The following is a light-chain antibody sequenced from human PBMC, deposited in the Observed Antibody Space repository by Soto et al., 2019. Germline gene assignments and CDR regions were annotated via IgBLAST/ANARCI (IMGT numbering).Light chain of an antibody. Sequence: EVVMTQSPATLSVSPGERATLSCRASQTINSNLAWYQQKPGQAPRLLIHGATTRATGIPGRFSGSGSGTEFTLTIISLQSEDIAVYYCQQYNYWPPRTFGQGTKVEI. V-gene: IGKV3-15*01. CDR2: GAT. CDR3: QQYNYWPPRT. J-gene: IGKJ1*01. CDR1: QTINSN.